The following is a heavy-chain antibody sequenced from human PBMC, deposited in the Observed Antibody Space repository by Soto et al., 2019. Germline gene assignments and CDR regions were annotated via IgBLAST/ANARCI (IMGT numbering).Heavy chain of an antibody. CDR3: ASTRGYSYGYYYYYGMDG. CDR2: IYYSGST. J-gene: IGHJ6*02. D-gene: IGHD5-18*01. CDR1: GGSISSYY. Sequence: SETLSLTCTVSGGSISSYYWSWIRQPPGKGLEWIGYIYYSGSTNYNPSLKSRVTISVDTSKNQFSLKLSSVTAADTAVYYCASTRGYSYGYYYYYGMDGWGQGTTVTV. V-gene: IGHV4-59*01.